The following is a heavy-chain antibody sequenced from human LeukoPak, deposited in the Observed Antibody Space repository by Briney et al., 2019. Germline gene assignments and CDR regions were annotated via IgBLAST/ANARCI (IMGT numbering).Heavy chain of an antibody. CDR2: ISGSGGST. CDR1: GFTFSSYA. D-gene: IGHD1-26*01. CDR3: AKFSGSYFNYFDY. Sequence: GGTLRLSCAASGFTFSSYAMSWVRQAPGKGLEWVSAISGSGGSTYYADSVKGRFTISRDNSKNTLYLQMNSLRAEDTAVYYCAKFSGSYFNYFDYWGQGTLVTVSS. V-gene: IGHV3-23*01. J-gene: IGHJ4*02.